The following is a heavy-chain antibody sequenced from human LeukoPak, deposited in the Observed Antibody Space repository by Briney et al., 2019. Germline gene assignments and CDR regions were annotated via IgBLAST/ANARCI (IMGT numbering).Heavy chain of an antibody. CDR1: GFTFSNYG. J-gene: IGHJ4*02. D-gene: IGHD1-26*01. CDR2: IWYDGSNK. CDR3: ARAGVGAIYYFDY. Sequence: GGSLRLSCAASGFTFSNYGMHWVRQAPGKGLEWVALIWYDGSNKYYADSVRGRFTISRDNSKNTLYLQMESLRVEDTAVYYCARAGVGAIYYFDYWGQGTLVTVSS. V-gene: IGHV3-33*01.